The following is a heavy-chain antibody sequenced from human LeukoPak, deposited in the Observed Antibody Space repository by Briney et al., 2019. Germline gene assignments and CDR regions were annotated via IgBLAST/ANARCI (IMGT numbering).Heavy chain of an antibody. CDR2: IRYDGSNK. D-gene: IGHD5-18*01. J-gene: IGHJ6*03. CDR3: AKDALTKIQLWPGGYYYMDV. V-gene: IGHV3-30*02. Sequence: GGSLRLSCAASGFTFSSYGMHWVRQAPGKGLEWVAFIRYDGSNKYYADSVKGRFTISRDNSKNTLYLQMNSLRAEDTALYYCAKDALTKIQLWPGGYYYMDVWGKGTTVTVSS. CDR1: GFTFSSYG.